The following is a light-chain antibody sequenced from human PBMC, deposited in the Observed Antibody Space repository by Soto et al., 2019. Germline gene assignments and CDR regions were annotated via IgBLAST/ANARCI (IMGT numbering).Light chain of an antibody. CDR2: AAS. J-gene: IGKJ1*01. V-gene: IGKV1-6*01. Sequence: AIQLTQSPSSLSASVGDRVNITCRASQGISTYLAWYQKKTGKDPKILIYAASSLQSGVPSRFSGIGSGTDFNLTISRLQTEDFATYEGLQEYNYPWTFGQGTKVDIK. CDR1: QGISTY. CDR3: LQEYNYPWT.